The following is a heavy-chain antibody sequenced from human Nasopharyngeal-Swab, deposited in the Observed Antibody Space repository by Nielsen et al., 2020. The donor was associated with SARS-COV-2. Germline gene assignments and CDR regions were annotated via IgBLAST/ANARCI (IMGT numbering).Heavy chain of an antibody. J-gene: IGHJ6*02. D-gene: IGHD1-26*01. Sequence: GESLKISCKGSGYSFTTYWIGWVRQMHGKCLEWMGIIYPGDSNTRYSPSFQGQVTISVDKYSSTAYIQWSSLKASDTAIYYCARPMRPMGHYYFGMDVWGQGTTVTVSS. CDR2: IYPGDSNT. CDR3: ARPMRPMGHYYFGMDV. V-gene: IGHV5-51*01. CDR1: GYSFTTYW.